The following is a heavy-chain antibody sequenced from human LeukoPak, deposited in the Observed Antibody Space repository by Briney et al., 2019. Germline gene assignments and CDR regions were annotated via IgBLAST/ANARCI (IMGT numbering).Heavy chain of an antibody. CDR2: IYPGDSDT. D-gene: IGHD2-8*02. V-gene: IGHV5-51*01. CDR3: VRQADFGTTGTYDF. CDR1: GYRFTSYW. J-gene: IGHJ4*02. Sequence: GESLTISCQGSGYRFTSYWIGWVRQLPGKGLELMGVIYPGDSDTNYSPSFQDQITISADNSITTAYLHWGTLRASDTAITYCVRQADFGTTGTYDFWGLGTLVTVSS.